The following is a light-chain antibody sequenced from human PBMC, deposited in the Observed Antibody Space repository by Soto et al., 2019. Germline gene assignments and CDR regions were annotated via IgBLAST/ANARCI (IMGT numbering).Light chain of an antibody. CDR3: GTWDSNLSANV. Sequence: QSVLTQPPSVSAAPGQRVIISCSGSSTNIGDNYVSWYQHLPGTAPKLVVYDNDRRPSELPGRFSGSKSGMSATLVITGLQTGDEADYYCGTWDSNLSANVFGTGTKVTVL. J-gene: IGLJ1*01. CDR2: DND. V-gene: IGLV1-51*01. CDR1: STNIGDNY.